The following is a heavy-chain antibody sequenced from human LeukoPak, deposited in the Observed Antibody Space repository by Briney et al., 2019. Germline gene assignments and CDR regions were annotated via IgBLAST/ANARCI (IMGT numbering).Heavy chain of an antibody. CDR1: GYTFTSYD. D-gene: IGHD3-10*01. Sequence: GASVKVSCKASGYTFTSYDINWVRQATGQGLEWMGWMNPNSGDTGYAQKFRGRVTMTRNPSISTAYMELSSLRSEDTAVYYCARESGLYGSGSRYWGQGTLVTVSS. J-gene: IGHJ4*02. CDR2: MNPNSGDT. CDR3: ARESGLYGSGSRY. V-gene: IGHV1-8*01.